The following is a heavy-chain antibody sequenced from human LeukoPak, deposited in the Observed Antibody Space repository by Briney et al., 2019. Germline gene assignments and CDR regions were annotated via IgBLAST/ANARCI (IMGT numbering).Heavy chain of an antibody. Sequence: SETLSLTCTVSGVSISSSSCYWGWIRQPPGKGLEWVGSIYNTGSSYSNPSLKSRGTISVDTSKNQFCLRLRSVTAADTAVYYCASLRPPVVGATWVDYWGQGILVTVSS. J-gene: IGHJ4*02. V-gene: IGHV4-39*01. CDR3: ASLRPPVVGATWVDY. CDR2: IYNTGSS. CDR1: GVSISSSSCY. D-gene: IGHD1-26*01.